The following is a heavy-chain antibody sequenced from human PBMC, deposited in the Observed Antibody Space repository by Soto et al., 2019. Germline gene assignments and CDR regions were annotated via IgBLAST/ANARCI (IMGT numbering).Heavy chain of an antibody. Sequence: QVQRQESGPRLVKPSGTLSLTCAVSGDSISISTNWWSWMRLSPGKGLEWIAEIYHTGSTNFSPSLKRRVTIAMEKFENKDSLNLTAGTAADTAVYFCARSRGLYSVPTNFDFWGQGIPVTVSA. CDR1: GDSISISTNW. J-gene: IGHJ4*02. CDR3: ARSRGLYSVPTNFDF. D-gene: IGHD3-10*01. V-gene: IGHV4-4*02. CDR2: IYHTGST.